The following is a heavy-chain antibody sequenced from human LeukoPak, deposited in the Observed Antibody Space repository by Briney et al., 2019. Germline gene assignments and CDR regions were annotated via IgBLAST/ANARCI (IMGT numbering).Heavy chain of an antibody. J-gene: IGHJ4*02. D-gene: IGHD4-17*01. CDR1: GYTFTSYD. CDR2: MNPNSGNT. CDR3: ARRGESASYGDYRFDY. V-gene: IGHV1-8*01. Sequence: GASVKVSCKASGYTFTSYDINWVRRATGQGLEWMGWMNPNSGNTGYAQKFQGRDTMNRNTSISTAYMELSSLRSEDTAVYYCARRGESASYGDYRFDYWGQGTLVTVSS.